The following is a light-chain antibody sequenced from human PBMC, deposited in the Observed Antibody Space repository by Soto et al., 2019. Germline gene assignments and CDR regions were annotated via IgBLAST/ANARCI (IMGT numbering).Light chain of an antibody. Sequence: DIQMTQSPSSLYASVGDRVTITCRASQSISSYLNWYQQKPGKAPNLLIYAAFSLQSGVPSRFSSSGSGTDFTLIIGSRKHEYFATYYCQQSCSTQCTFGHGSKLEIK. CDR2: AAF. CDR1: QSISSY. V-gene: IGKV1-39*01. CDR3: QQSCSTQCT. J-gene: IGKJ2*02.